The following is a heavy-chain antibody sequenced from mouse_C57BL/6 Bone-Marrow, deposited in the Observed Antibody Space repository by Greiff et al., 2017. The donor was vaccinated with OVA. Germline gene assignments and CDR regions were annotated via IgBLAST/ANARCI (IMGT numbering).Heavy chain of an antibody. CDR3: ASPLRRGFAY. CDR1: GYSITSGYY. Sequence: EVHLVESGPGLVKPSQSLSLTCSVPGYSITSGYYWNWIRQFPGNKLEWMGYISYDGSNNYNPSLKNRISITRDTSKNQFFLKLNSVTTEDTATYYCASPLRRGFAYWGQGTLVTVSA. D-gene: IGHD2-12*01. J-gene: IGHJ3*01. CDR2: ISYDGSN. V-gene: IGHV3-6*01.